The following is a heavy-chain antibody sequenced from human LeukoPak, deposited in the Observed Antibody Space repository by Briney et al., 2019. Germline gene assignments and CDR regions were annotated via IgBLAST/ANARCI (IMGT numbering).Heavy chain of an antibody. J-gene: IGHJ4*02. D-gene: IGHD3-10*01. CDR1: GFTFSSYS. CDR2: IWYDGSNK. CDR3: ARDEIYYGSGSLGVDY. Sequence: GGSLRLSCAASGFTFSSYSMHWVCQAPGKGLEWVAVIWYDGSNKYYADSVKGRFTISRDNSKNTLYLQMNSLRAEDTAVYYCARDEIYYGSGSLGVDYWGQGTLVTVSS. V-gene: IGHV3-33*08.